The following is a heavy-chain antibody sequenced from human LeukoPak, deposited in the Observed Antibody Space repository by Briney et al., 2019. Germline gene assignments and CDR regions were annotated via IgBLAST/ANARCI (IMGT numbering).Heavy chain of an antibody. V-gene: IGHV3-21*01. J-gene: IGHJ3*02. CDR2: ISRSSSYI. CDR1: GFTFSSYS. CDR3: ARVPQDSSGYYGAFDI. Sequence: GGSLRLSCAASGFTFSSYSMNWVRQAPGKGLEWVSSISRSSSYIYHADSVKGRFTISRDNAKNSLYLQMNSLRAEDTAVYYCARVPQDSSGYYGAFDIWGQGTMVTVSS. D-gene: IGHD3-22*01.